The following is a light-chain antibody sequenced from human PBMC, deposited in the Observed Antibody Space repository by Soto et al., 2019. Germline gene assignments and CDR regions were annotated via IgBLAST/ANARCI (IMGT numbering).Light chain of an antibody. Sequence: QSALTQPASVSGSPGQSITISCTGTSSDIGSFNLVSWYQQHPGKAPKLIISEVTKRPSGVSNRFSGSKSANTASLTISGILAEDEADYYCCSYAASITVLFGGGTKLTVL. CDR2: EVT. CDR1: SSDIGSFNL. J-gene: IGLJ2*01. V-gene: IGLV2-23*02. CDR3: CSYAASITVL.